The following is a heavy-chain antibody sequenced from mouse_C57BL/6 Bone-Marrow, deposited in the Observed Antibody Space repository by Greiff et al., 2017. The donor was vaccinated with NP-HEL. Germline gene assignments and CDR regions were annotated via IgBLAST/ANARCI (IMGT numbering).Heavy chain of an antibody. CDR2: LYPSDGSP. J-gene: IGHJ2*01. D-gene: IGHD2-3*01. CDR1: GYTFPSYD. V-gene: IGHV1-85*01. CDR3: AIGGYYAFDY. Sequence: QVQLQQSGPELVKPGASVKLSCKASGYTFPSYDLNWVHQRPGPGLAWIGCLYPSDGSPKYNEKFKGKATLTVDTSSSTAYMELHSLTSEESAVYFCAIGGYYAFDYWGQGTTLTVYS.